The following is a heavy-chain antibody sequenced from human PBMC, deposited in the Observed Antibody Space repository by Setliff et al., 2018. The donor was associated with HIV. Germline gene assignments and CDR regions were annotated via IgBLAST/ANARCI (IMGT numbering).Heavy chain of an antibody. V-gene: IGHV3-48*04. CDR2: IKTDGGTT. CDR1: GFIFNNYA. CDR3: ARGHVGAFDI. Sequence: PGGSLRLSCAASGFIFNNYAMSWVRQAPGKGLEWLSYIKTDGGTTYDADSVEGRFTISRDNAKNSLYLDMNSLRAEDTAVYYCARGHVGAFDIWGQGTMVTV. J-gene: IGHJ3*02.